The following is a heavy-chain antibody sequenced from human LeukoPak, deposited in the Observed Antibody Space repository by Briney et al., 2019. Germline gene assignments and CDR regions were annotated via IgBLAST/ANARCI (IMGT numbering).Heavy chain of an antibody. CDR2: FDPEDGKT. CDR1: GYTLTELS. J-gene: IGHJ6*03. Sequence: GASVKVSCKVSGYTLTELSMHWVRQAPGKGLEWMGGFDPEDGKTIYAQKFQGRVTMTEDTSTDTAYMELSSLRSEDTAVYYCATGAVAPGYYYMDVWGKGTTVTVSS. D-gene: IGHD6-19*01. CDR3: ATGAVAPGYYYMDV. V-gene: IGHV1-24*01.